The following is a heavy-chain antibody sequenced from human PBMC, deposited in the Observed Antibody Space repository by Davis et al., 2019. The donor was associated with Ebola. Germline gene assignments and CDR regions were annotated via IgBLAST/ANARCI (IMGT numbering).Heavy chain of an antibody. CDR3: ARPRRPTVTAYYYYYGMDV. J-gene: IGHJ6*02. CDR1: GFTFSRHS. D-gene: IGHD4-11*01. V-gene: IGHV3-21*01. CDR2: ISSTSSYI. Sequence: GESLKLSCPASGFTFSRHSLHSVPQPQAKGLERVSSISSTSSYIYYADSVKGRFTISRDNAKNSLYLQMNSLRAEDTAVYYCARPRRPTVTAYYYYYGMDVWGQGTTVTVSS.